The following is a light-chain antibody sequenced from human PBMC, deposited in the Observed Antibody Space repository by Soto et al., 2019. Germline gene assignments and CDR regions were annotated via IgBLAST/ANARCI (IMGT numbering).Light chain of an antibody. CDR2: AVS. CDR3: SSYAGSNSYV. V-gene: IGLV2-8*01. Sequence: QSALTQPASVSGSPGQSVTISCTGTSSDVGGYKYVSWYQQYPGKAPKLMIYAVSKRPSGVPDRFSGSKSGNTASLTVSGLQAEDEADYYCSSYAGSNSYVFGTGTKVTVL. J-gene: IGLJ1*01. CDR1: SSDVGGYKY.